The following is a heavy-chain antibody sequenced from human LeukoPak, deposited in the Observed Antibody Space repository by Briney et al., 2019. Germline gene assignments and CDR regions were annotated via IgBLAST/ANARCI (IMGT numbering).Heavy chain of an antibody. J-gene: IGHJ4*02. D-gene: IGHD3-10*01. Sequence: GASVKVSCKASGYTFTGYYMHWVRQAPGQGLEWTGWINPNSGGTNYAQKFQGRVTMTRDTSISTAYMELSRLRSDDTAVYYCARQNVLDYYGSGSSFDYWGQGTLVTVSS. CDR2: INPNSGGT. V-gene: IGHV1-2*02. CDR1: GYTFTGYY. CDR3: ARQNVLDYYGSGSSFDY.